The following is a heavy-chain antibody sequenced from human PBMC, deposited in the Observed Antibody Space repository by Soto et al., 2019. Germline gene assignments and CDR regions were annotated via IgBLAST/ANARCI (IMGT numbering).Heavy chain of an antibody. CDR3: AKDLQIFGVVSSLDY. D-gene: IGHD3-3*01. CDR1: GLTFSSYA. CDR2: ISGSGGST. V-gene: IGHV3-23*01. J-gene: IGHJ4*02. Sequence: PGGSLRLSCAASGLTFSSYAMSWVRQAPGKGLEWVSAISGSGGSTYYADSVKGRFTISRDNSKNTLYLQMNSLRAEDTAVYYCAKDLQIFGVVSSLDYWGQGTLVTVSS.